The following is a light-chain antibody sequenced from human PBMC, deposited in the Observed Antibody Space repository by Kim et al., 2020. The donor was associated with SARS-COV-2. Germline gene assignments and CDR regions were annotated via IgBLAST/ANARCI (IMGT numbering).Light chain of an antibody. V-gene: IGKV1-5*03. J-gene: IGKJ1*01. CDR3: QRYNKA. CDR1: QSINDW. CDR2: KAS. Sequence: DIQMTQSPSTLSASVGDRVTITCRTSQSINDWLAWYQQKPGKAPKLLIYKASILESGVPSRFSGSGSETHFTLTISSLQPDDFATYYCQRYNKAFGQGTKVEI.